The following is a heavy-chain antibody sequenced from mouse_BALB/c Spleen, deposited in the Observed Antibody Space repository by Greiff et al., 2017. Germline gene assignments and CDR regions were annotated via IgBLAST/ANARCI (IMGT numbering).Heavy chain of an antibody. CDR1: GYSITSDYA. CDR2: ISYSGST. V-gene: IGHV3-2*02. D-gene: IGHD1-1*01. J-gene: IGHJ2*01. CDR3: ARTLLRYRKYFDY. Sequence: EVKLMESGPGLVKPSQSLSLTCTVTGYSITSDYAWNWIRQFPGNKLEWMGYISYSGSTSYNPSLKSRISITRDTSKNQFFLQLNSVTTEDTATYYCARTLLRYRKYFDYWGQGTTLTVSS.